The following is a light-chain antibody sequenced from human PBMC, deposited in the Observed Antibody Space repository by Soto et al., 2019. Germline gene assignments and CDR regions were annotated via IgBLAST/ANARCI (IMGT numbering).Light chain of an antibody. Sequence: DIVLTQSPLSLPVTPGEPASISCRSSQSLLHNNGYNYLDWYLQKPGQSPQVVIYLGSNRASGVPDRFSGSGSGTDFTLKISRVEAEDVGVYYCMQALQTSITFGQGTRLEIK. CDR3: MQALQTSIT. V-gene: IGKV2-28*01. CDR1: QSLLHNNGYNY. J-gene: IGKJ5*01. CDR2: LGS.